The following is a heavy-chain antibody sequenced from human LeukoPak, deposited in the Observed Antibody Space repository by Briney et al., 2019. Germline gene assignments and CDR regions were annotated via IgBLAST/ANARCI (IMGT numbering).Heavy chain of an antibody. CDR2: IWYDGSNK. D-gene: IGHD2-2*02. CDR1: GFTFSSYG. Sequence: GGSLRLSCAASGFTFSSYGMHWVRQAPGKGLEWVAVIWYDGSNKYYADSVKGRFTISRDNSKNTLYLQMNSLRAEDTAVYYCARSQDIVVVPAAIGYFDYWGQGTLVTVSS. CDR3: ARSQDIVVVPAAIGYFDY. V-gene: IGHV3-33*01. J-gene: IGHJ4*02.